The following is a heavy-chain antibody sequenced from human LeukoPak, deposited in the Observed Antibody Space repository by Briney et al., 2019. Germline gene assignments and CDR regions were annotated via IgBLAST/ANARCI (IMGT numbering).Heavy chain of an antibody. J-gene: IGHJ4*02. V-gene: IGHV4-4*07. Sequence: SETLSLTCTVSGGSISTYYWSWIRQPAGKGLEWIGRIYTSGNTNYNPSLKSRLTMSVDPPKNQFSLRLNSVTAADTAMYYCARAGGYSSVIIDYWGQGTLVTVSS. D-gene: IGHD5-18*01. CDR2: IYTSGNT. CDR3: ARAGGYSSVIIDY. CDR1: GGSISTYY.